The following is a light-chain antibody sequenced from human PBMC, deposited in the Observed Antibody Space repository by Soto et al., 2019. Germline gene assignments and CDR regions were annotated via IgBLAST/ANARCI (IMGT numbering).Light chain of an antibody. V-gene: IGKV1-9*01. CDR1: QGISNH. CDR2: TAS. Sequence: DIQLTQAPSFLSASVGDRVIITCRASQGISNHLAWYQQKPGKAPKLLIYTASTLQSGVPPRFSGSGSGTDFTLTINSLLPEDFATYDCQQRNGYPITFGQGTRLEIK. CDR3: QQRNGYPIT. J-gene: IGKJ5*01.